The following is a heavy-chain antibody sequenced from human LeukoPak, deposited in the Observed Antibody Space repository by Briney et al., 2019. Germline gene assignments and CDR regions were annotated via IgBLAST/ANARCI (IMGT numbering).Heavy chain of an antibody. J-gene: IGHJ4*02. V-gene: IGHV3-66*01. CDR3: ARDMGGYYGSGSYFDY. D-gene: IGHD3-10*01. CDR2: IYSGGST. CDR1: GFTVSSNY. Sequence: PGGSLRLSCAASGFTVSSNYMSWVRQAPGKGLEWVSVIYSGGSTYYADSVKGGFTISRDNSKNTLYLQMNSLRAEDTAVYYCARDMGGYYGSGSYFDYWGQGTLVTVPS.